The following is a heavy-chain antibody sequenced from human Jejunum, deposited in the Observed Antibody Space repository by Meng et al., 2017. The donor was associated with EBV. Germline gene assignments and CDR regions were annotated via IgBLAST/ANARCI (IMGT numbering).Heavy chain of an antibody. CDR2: INSDGSSI. CDR3: AKHYDSGTYCLDY. CDR1: GFTFSNFL. V-gene: IGHV3-74*01. D-gene: IGHD3-10*01. Sequence: EVQLLESGGGVVQPGGSLGLSCAASGFTFSNFLMHWVRQVPGKGLVWVSRINSDGSSISYADSVKGRFTISRDNAKNTLYLQMNSLRAEDTAVYYCAKHYDSGTYCLDYWGQGTLVTVSS. J-gene: IGHJ4*02.